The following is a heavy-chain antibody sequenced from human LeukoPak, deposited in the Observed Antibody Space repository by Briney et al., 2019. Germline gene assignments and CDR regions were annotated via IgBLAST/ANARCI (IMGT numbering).Heavy chain of an antibody. D-gene: IGHD6-19*01. V-gene: IGHV3-23*01. CDR2: IDYSGGST. CDR3: AKDSLGYSSGWYSD. Sequence: GGSLRLSCTASGFTLSSYEMSWIRQAPGKGLEWVSSIDYSGGSTHYADSVMGRFTISRDSSKNTLYLQMNSLRAEDTAVYYCAKDSLGYSSGWYSDWGQGTLVTVSS. J-gene: IGHJ4*02. CDR1: GFTLSSYE.